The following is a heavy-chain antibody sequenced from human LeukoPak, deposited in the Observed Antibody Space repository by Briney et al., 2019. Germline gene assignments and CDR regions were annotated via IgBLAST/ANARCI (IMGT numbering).Heavy chain of an antibody. D-gene: IGHD1-1*01. CDR2: VDPEDGET. J-gene: IGHJ4*02. CDR3: ATAQLELAIDY. Sequence: VASVKVSCKASGYTFTDYYMHWVQQAPGKGLEWMGRVDPEDGETIYAEKFQGRVTITADTSTDTAYMELSSLRSEDTAVYYCATAQLELAIDYWGQGTLVTVSS. V-gene: IGHV1-69-2*01. CDR1: GYTFTDYY.